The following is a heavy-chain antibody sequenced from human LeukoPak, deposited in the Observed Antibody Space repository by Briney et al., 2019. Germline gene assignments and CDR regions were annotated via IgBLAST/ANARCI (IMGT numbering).Heavy chain of an antibody. CDR3: ARVEEYCSSTSCYYRNYYYYGMDV. D-gene: IGHD2-2*01. J-gene: IGHJ6*02. CDR2: IIPIFGTA. CDR1: GGTFSSFA. Sequence: SVKVSCKASGGTFSSFAISWVRQAPGQGLEWMGGIIPIFGTANYAQKFQGRVTITADESTSTAYMELSSLRSEDTAVYYCARVEEYCSSTSCYYRNYYYYGMDVWGQGTTVTVSS. V-gene: IGHV1-69*13.